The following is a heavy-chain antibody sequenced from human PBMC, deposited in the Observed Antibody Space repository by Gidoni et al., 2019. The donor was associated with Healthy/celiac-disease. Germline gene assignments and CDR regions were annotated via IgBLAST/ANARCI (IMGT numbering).Heavy chain of an antibody. V-gene: IGHV4-4*07. D-gene: IGHD4-4*01. CDR2: IYTSGST. CDR1: GGAISSYY. Sequence: QVQLQESGPGLVKPSETLSLTCTVSGGAISSYYWSWIRQPAGKGLEWIGRIYTSGSTNYNPSLKSRVTMSVDTSKNQFSLKLSSVTAADTAVYYCARDLYSNYVGNNWFDPWGQGTLVTVSS. J-gene: IGHJ5*02. CDR3: ARDLYSNYVGNNWFDP.